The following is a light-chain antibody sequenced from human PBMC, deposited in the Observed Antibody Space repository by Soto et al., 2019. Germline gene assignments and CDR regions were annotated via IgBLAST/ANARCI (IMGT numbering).Light chain of an antibody. CDR3: QQYGYSPIT. V-gene: IGKV3-20*01. Sequence: EIVLTHSPATLSLSPGERATLSCRASQSVSSYLAWYQQKPGQAPRLLIYAASSRATGSPDRFSGGGSGTDFTLTISRLEPEDFAVYYCQQYGYSPITFGQGTRLEI. J-gene: IGKJ5*01. CDR1: QSVSSY. CDR2: AAS.